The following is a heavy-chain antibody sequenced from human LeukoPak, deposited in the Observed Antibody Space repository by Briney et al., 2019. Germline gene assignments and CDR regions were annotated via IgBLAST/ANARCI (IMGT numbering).Heavy chain of an antibody. D-gene: IGHD2-2*01. CDR1: GFTFSSYA. V-gene: IGHV3-23*01. CDR2: ISGSGGST. Sequence: PGGSLRLSCAASGFTFSSYAMSWVRQAPGKGLKWVSAISGSGGSTYYADSVKGRFTISRDNSKNTLYLQMNSLRAEDTAVYYCAKGGVVVPAAMVYYYYYYMDVWGKGTTVTVSS. J-gene: IGHJ6*03. CDR3: AKGGVVVPAAMVYYYYYYMDV.